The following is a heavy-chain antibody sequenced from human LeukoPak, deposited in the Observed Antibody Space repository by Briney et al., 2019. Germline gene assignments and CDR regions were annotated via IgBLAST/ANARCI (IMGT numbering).Heavy chain of an antibody. Sequence: GGSLRLSCAASGFTFSDYYMSWIRQAPGKGLEWVAFIRYDGSNKYYADSVKGRFTISRDNSKNTLYLQMNSLRAEDTAVYYCAKGHSGSPNYWGQGTLVTVSS. J-gene: IGHJ4*02. CDR2: IRYDGSNK. D-gene: IGHD1-26*01. CDR3: AKGHSGSPNY. V-gene: IGHV3-30*02. CDR1: GFTFSDYY.